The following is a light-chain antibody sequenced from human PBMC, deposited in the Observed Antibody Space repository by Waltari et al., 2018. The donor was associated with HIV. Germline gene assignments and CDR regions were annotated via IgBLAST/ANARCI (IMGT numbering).Light chain of an antibody. CDR1: DNNA. CDR3: CAYVGYGTKFV. Sequence: ARAQPPSVSGSPGQSTTISCADIDNNAVSWCQLHPGKAPKVIFYAVERRPSGISSRVSGFRAGKNAYLKISGLQAEYEADYCCCAYVGYGTKFVFGTGTRVTVL. CDR2: AVE. V-gene: IGLV2-23*02. J-gene: IGLJ1*01.